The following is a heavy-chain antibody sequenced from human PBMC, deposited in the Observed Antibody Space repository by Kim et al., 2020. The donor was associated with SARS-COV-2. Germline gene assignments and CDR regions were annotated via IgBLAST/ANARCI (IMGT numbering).Heavy chain of an antibody. Sequence: ASVKVSCKASGYTFTGYYMHWVRQAPGQGLEWMGWINPNSGGTNYAQKFQGRVTMTRDTSISTAYMELSRLRSDDTAVYYCARVGIREVVCGSCAFDFQHWGQSTLVTVSS. CDR1: GYTFTGYY. V-gene: IGHV1-2*02. CDR2: INPNSGGT. CDR3: ARVGIREVVCGSCAFDFQH. J-gene: IGHJ1*01. D-gene: IGHD2-15*01.